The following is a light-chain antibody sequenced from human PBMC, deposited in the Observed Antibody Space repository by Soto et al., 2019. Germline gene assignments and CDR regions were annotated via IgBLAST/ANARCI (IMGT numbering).Light chain of an antibody. CDR3: SSYTSSSTYV. CDR1: SSDVGAYNY. V-gene: IGLV2-14*03. J-gene: IGLJ1*01. CDR2: DVT. Sequence: QYALTQPASVSGSPGQSIAISCTGTSSDVGAYNYVSWYQQHPGKAPKLMLFDVTNRPSGVSDRFSGSKSGNTASLTISGLQAEDEADYYCSSYTSSSTYVFGTGTKVTVL.